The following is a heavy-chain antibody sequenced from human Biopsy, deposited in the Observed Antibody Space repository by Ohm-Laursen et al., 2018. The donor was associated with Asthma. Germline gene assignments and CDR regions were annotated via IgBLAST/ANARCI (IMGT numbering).Heavy chain of an antibody. CDR3: ARKIAARGGMGV. CDR1: GITFSTYG. CDR2: IWYDGRKK. D-gene: IGHD6-6*01. J-gene: IGHJ6*02. Sequence: SLRLSCAVSGITFSTYGMHWVGQAPGKGLEWVSFIWYDGRKKTYADSVKGRFTISRDNSKNTLYLQMNSLRAEDTAVYYCARKIAARGGMGVWGQGTTVTVSS. V-gene: IGHV3-33*01.